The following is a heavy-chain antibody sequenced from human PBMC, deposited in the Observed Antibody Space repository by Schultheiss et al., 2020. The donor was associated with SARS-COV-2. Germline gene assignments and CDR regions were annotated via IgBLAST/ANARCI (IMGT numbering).Heavy chain of an antibody. D-gene: IGHD4-17*01. CDR2: ISYDGSNK. CDR3: ARDVMTTVNNFDY. J-gene: IGHJ4*02. V-gene: IGHV3-30*03. Sequence: GGSLRLSCAASGFTFSSYGMHWVRQAPGKGLEWVAVISYDGSNKYYADSVKGRFTISRDNSKNTLYLQMNSLRAEDTALYFCARDVMTTVNNFDYWGQGTLVTVSS. CDR1: GFTFSSYG.